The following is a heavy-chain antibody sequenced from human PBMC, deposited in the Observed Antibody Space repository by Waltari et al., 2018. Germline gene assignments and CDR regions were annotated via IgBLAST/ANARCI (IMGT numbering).Heavy chain of an antibody. CDR2: ISSSSRTI. Sequence: EVQLVESGGGLVQPGGSLRLSCAASGFTFSSYSLNWFRQVPGKGLAWVSYISSSSRTIYYADSVKGRFTISRDNAKNSLYLQMNSLRAEDTAVYYCARDHRSVYGDYSAVDYWGQGTLVTVSS. CDR3: ARDHRSVYGDYSAVDY. J-gene: IGHJ4*02. CDR1: GFTFSSYS. V-gene: IGHV3-48*04. D-gene: IGHD4-17*01.